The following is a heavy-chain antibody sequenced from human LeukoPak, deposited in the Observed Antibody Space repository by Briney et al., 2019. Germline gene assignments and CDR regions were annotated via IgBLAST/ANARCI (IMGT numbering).Heavy chain of an antibody. CDR3: ARALTPSVWWLRGGNFDY. Sequence: SETLSLTCAVYGGSFSGYYWSWIRQPPGKGLEWIGEINHSGSTNYNPSLKSRVTISVDTSKNQFSLKLSSVTAADTAVYYCARALTPSVWWLRGGNFDYWGQGTLVTVSS. J-gene: IGHJ4*02. V-gene: IGHV4-34*01. CDR1: GGSFSGYY. D-gene: IGHD5-12*01. CDR2: INHSGST.